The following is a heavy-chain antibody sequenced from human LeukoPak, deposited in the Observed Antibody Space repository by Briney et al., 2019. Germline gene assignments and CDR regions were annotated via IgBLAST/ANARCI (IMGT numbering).Heavy chain of an antibody. J-gene: IGHJ6*03. CDR3: ARENKDIVVVPAADYYYYYMDV. CDR1: GGSFSSYY. CDR2: IYYSGST. D-gene: IGHD2-2*01. Sequence: PSETLSLTCTVSGGSFSSYYRSWIRQPPGKGLAWIGHIYYSGSTNYNPSLKSRVTISVDTSKNQFSLKLSSVTAADTAVYYCARENKDIVVVPAADYYYYYMDVWGKGTTVTVSS. V-gene: IGHV4-59*01.